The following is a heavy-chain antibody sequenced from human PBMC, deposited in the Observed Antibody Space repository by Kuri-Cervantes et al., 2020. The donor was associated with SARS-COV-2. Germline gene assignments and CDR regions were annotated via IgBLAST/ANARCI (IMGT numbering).Heavy chain of an antibody. J-gene: IGHJ6*02. CDR2: ISSSGSTI. D-gene: IGHD2-2*01. CDR3: ARAPPPASPRGGMDV. V-gene: IGHV3-11*01. CDR1: GFTFSDYY. Sequence: GGSLRLSCAASGFTFSDYYMSWIRQAPGKGLEWVSYISSSGSTIYYADSVKGRFTISRDNAKNSLYLQMNSLRAEDTTVYYCARAPPPASPRGGMDVWGQGTTVTVSS.